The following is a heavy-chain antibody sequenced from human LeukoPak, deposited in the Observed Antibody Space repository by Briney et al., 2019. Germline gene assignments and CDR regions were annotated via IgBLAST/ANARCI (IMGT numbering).Heavy chain of an antibody. CDR3: ARGAGLFDY. CDR1: GGSISNYY. Sequence: SETLSLTCIVSGGSISNYYWSWIRHPPGKGLEWIGYIYSSGSTSYSPSLKSRVTISLDTSKNQFSLKLNSVTAADTAVYYCARGAGLFDYWGQGTLVTVSS. CDR2: IYSSGST. V-gene: IGHV4-59*08. D-gene: IGHD3/OR15-3a*01. J-gene: IGHJ4*02.